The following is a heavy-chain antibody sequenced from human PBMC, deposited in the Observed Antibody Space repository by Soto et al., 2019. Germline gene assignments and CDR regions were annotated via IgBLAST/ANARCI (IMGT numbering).Heavy chain of an antibody. CDR3: ATDSSVTTEDLRY. D-gene: IGHD4-17*01. J-gene: IGHJ4*02. CDR2: INAGNGNT. CDR1: GYTFTSYA. Sequence: QVQLVQSGAEVKKPGASVKVSCKASGYTFTSYAMHWVRQAPGQRLEWMGWINAGNGNTKYSQKFQGRVTITRDTSASTAYMELSSLRSEDTAVYYCATDSSVTTEDLRYWGQGTLVTVSS. V-gene: IGHV1-3*01.